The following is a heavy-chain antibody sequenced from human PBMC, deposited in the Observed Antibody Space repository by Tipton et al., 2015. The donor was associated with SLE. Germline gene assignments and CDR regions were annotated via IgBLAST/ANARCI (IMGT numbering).Heavy chain of an antibody. J-gene: IGHJ3*02. D-gene: IGHD7-27*01. CDR1: GYSISSGFH. Sequence: GLVKSSETLSLSCSVSGYSISSGFHWGWIRQPPGRGLQWIGTFYESGSTYYNPSLKSRVTISVDTSKNHFSLHLTSVTAADTAIYYCAGVRGSTGGFDIWGRGTMVTVSS. CDR3: AGVRGSTGGFDI. CDR2: FYESGST. V-gene: IGHV4-38-2*01.